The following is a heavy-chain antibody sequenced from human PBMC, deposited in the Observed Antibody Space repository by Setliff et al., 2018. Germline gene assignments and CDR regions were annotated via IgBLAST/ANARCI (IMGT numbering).Heavy chain of an antibody. D-gene: IGHD6-19*01. Sequence: PGGSLRLSCAASGFTFSNAWMSWVRQAPGKGLEWVGRIKSNVDFGTTDYAAPVKGRFTISRDDSRNTLYLQMNSLKTEDTAVYYCILIGSSADAFDIWGQGTMVTVSS. CDR2: IKSNVDFGTT. CDR1: GFTFSNAW. J-gene: IGHJ3*02. V-gene: IGHV3-15*01. CDR3: ILIGSSADAFDI.